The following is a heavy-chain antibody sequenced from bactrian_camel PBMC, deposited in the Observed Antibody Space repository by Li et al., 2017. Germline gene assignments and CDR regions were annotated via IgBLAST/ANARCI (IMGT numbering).Heavy chain of an antibody. CDR2: IRTYDGTS. Sequence: HVQLVESGGGSVQAGGSLRLSCLASVSHYSTLCMGWFRQPPGKEREGVASIRTYDGTSYYHDSVKGRFTISWGNAKNTVYLQMNDLTPEDTAMYYCASGARRGLSESLRSEYDYWGQGTQVTVS. V-gene: IGHV3S61*01. CDR3: ASGARRGLSESLRSEYDY. CDR1: VSHYSTLC. D-gene: IGHD1*01. J-gene: IGHJ4*01.